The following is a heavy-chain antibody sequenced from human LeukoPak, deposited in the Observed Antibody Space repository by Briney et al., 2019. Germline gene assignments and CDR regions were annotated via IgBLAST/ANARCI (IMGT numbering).Heavy chain of an antibody. Sequence: PGGSLRLSCAASGFTFSSYGMHWVRQAPGKGLEWVAVISYDGSNKYYADSVKGRFTISRDNSKNTLYLQMDSLRAEDTAVYFCAGGLLGCRRGSCYPTDYWGQGTLVIVSS. CDR3: AGGLLGCRRGSCYPTDY. CDR2: ISYDGSNK. D-gene: IGHD2-15*01. CDR1: GFTFSSYG. J-gene: IGHJ4*02. V-gene: IGHV3-30*03.